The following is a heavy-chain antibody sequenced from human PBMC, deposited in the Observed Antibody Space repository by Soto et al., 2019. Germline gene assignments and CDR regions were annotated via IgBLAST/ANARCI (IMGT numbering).Heavy chain of an antibody. J-gene: IGHJ4*01. D-gene: IGHD2-15*01. CDR3: ARTKCSGGSCCSWSLDY. CDR1: GGSITTGGYY. V-gene: IGHV4-31*03. CDR2: RYYSEST. Sequence: PSETLSLTCTVSGGSITTGGYYWSWIRQLPGKGLEWIGHRYYSESTYYNPSLKSRVSISLDTSKNQFSLKLSFVTAADTAMYYCARTKCSGGSCCSWSLDYWGPGTPVTVSS.